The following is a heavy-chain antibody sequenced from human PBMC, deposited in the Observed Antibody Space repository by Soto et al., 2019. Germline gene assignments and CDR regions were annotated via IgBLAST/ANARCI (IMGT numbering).Heavy chain of an antibody. CDR1: GFTVKSNS. Sequence: EVQLVESGGGLIQPGGSLRLSCAASGFTVKSNSMTWVRQAPGKGLEWVSVLYSDNSAYYADSVRGRFTISRDNSKNTLYLQMNSLRAEDTAKYYCTSGIVPITYWGQGTLVTVSS. D-gene: IGHD1-20*01. J-gene: IGHJ4*02. V-gene: IGHV3-53*01. CDR3: TSGIVPITY. CDR2: LYSDNSA.